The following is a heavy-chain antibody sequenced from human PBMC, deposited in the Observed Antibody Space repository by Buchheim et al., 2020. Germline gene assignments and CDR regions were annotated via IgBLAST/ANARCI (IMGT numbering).Heavy chain of an antibody. J-gene: IGHJ4*02. CDR2: IYHSGTT. Sequence: QVQLQESGPGLVKPSETLSLTCTVSGGSINNYYWSWIRQPPGKGLEWIGYIYHSGTTNYNPSLKSRVTISVDTSKNQFSLKLSSVTAADTAVYYCARGILLVRAAMYYFDYWGQGTL. CDR1: GGSINNYY. CDR3: ARGILLVRAAMYYFDY. D-gene: IGHD2-2*01. V-gene: IGHV4-59*01.